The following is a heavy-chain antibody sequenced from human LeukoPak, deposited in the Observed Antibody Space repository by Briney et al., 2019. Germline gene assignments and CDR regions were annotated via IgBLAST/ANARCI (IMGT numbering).Heavy chain of an antibody. D-gene: IGHD3-3*01. CDR2: IIPIFGTA. CDR3: ARVARWITIFEN. CDR1: GGTFSGYA. J-gene: IGHJ4*02. V-gene: IGHV1-69*05. Sequence: ASVKVSCKASGGTFSGYAISWVRQAPGQGLEWMGGIIPIFGTANYAQKFQGRVTITTDESTSTAYMELSSLRSEDTAVYYCARVARWITIFENWGQGTLVTVSS.